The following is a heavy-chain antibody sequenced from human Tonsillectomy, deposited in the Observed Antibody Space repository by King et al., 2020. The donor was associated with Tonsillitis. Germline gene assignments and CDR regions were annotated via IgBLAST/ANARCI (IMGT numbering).Heavy chain of an antibody. Sequence: VQLVESGAEVKKSGASVKVSCKASGYTFTNSDINWVRQATGQGLEWMGWMNPNNGNTGYAQKFQGRLTMTGDTSITTAYMERSSLRSEDTAVYYCARGLSLDYWGQGTLVTVSS. J-gene: IGHJ4*02. D-gene: IGHD5/OR15-5a*01. CDR3: ARGLSLDY. CDR1: GYTFTNSD. CDR2: MNPNNGNT. V-gene: IGHV1-8*02.